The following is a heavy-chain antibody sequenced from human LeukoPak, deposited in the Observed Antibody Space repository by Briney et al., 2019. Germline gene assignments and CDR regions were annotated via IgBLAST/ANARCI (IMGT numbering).Heavy chain of an antibody. CDR2: INHSGST. Sequence: PSETLSLTCAVYGGSFSGYYWSWIRQPPGKGLEWIGEINHSGSTNYNPSLKSRVTISVDTSKNQFSLKLSSVTAADTAVYYCARMAGSGEDAFDIWGQGTMVTVSS. CDR3: ARMAGSGEDAFDI. CDR1: GGSFSGYY. V-gene: IGHV4-34*01. J-gene: IGHJ3*02. D-gene: IGHD3-10*01.